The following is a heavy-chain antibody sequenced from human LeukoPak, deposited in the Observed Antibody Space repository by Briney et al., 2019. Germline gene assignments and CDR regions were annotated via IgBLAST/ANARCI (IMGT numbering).Heavy chain of an antibody. CDR3: ARDPTYSSAWSGCFDP. V-gene: IGHV7-4-1*02. D-gene: IGHD6-13*01. CDR2: INTNTGNP. Sequence: ASVKVSCKASGYTFSSHSMNWVRQAPGQGLEWMGWINTNTGNPTYAQGFTGRFVFSLDTSVSTAYLQISSLKAEDTAVYYCARDPTYSSAWSGCFDPWGQGTLVTVSS. CDR1: GYTFSSHS. J-gene: IGHJ5*02.